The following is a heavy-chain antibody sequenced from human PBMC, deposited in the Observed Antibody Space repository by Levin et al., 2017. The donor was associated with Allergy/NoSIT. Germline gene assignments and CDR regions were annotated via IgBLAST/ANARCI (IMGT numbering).Heavy chain of an antibody. V-gene: IGHV2-5*02. Sequence: SGPTLVKPTQTLTLTCTFSGFSLSTSGVGVGWIRQPPGKALEWLALIYWDDDKRYSPSLKSRLTITKDTSKNQVVLTMTNMDPVDTATYYCAHSRINYYGSGRYYNRFDYWGQGTLVTVSS. CDR3: AHSRINYYGSGRYYNRFDY. CDR2: IYWDDDK. CDR1: GFSLSTSGVG. D-gene: IGHD3-10*01. J-gene: IGHJ4*02.